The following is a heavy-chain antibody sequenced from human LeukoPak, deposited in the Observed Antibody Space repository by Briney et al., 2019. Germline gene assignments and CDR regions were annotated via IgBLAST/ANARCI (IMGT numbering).Heavy chain of an antibody. CDR1: GFTFSDYA. Sequence: PRGSLRLSCAASGFTFSDYAMTWVRQGPGKGLEWVSTTCATGLNTYYADSVKGRFSLSRDNSENTLYLDMNGLRDEDTALYYCAKSRGIYAAGWPPFDCWGQGTLVTVSS. CDR3: AKSRGIYAAGWPPFDC. CDR2: TCATGLNT. V-gene: IGHV3-23*01. J-gene: IGHJ4*02. D-gene: IGHD3-16*01.